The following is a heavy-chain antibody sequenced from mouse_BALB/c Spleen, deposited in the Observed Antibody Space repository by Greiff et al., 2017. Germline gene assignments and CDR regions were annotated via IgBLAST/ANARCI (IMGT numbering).Heavy chain of an antibody. D-gene: IGHD2-13*01. J-gene: IGHJ1*01. CDR2: INPSNGRT. V-gene: IGHV1S81*02. CDR1: GYTFTSYW. Sequence: QVQLQQPGAELVKPGASVKLSCKASGYTFTSYWMHWVKQRPGQGLEWIGEINPSNGRTNYNEKFKSKATLTVDKSSSTAYMQLSSLTSEDSAVYICAKRGDYHWYIEVWGAGGTGTVSS. CDR3: AKRGDYHWYIEV.